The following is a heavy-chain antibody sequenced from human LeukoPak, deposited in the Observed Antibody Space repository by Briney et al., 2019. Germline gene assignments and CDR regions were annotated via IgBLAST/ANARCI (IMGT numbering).Heavy chain of an antibody. CDR3: ARLVVPAAPGYYYGMDV. CDR2: INAGNGNT. J-gene: IGHJ6*04. V-gene: IGHV1-3*01. D-gene: IGHD2-2*01. CDR1: GYTFTSYY. Sequence: ASVKVSCKASGYTFTSYYMHWVRQAPGQGLEWMGWINAGNGNTKYSQKFQGRVTITRDTSASTAYMELSSLRSEDTAVYYCARLVVPAAPGYYYGMDVWGKGTTVTVSS.